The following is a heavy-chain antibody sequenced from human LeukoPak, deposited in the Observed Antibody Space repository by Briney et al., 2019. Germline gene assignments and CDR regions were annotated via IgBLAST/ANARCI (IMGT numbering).Heavy chain of an antibody. CDR3: AKDIGERGYKDY. Sequence: GGSLRLSCAASGFTFKDYAMHWVRQAPGKGLEWVSLISGHGGTTFYGDSVKGRFTNSRDNSKNSLYLQMNSLRTEDTAFYFCAKDIGERGYKDYWGQGTLVTVSS. CDR2: ISGHGGTT. J-gene: IGHJ4*02. V-gene: IGHV3-43*02. D-gene: IGHD5-18*01. CDR1: GFTFKDYA.